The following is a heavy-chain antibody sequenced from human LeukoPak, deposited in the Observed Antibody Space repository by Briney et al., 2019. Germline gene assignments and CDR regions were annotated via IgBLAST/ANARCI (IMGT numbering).Heavy chain of an antibody. CDR3: ASGRYFDWLLFDY. D-gene: IGHD3-9*01. CDR1: GYSISSGYY. V-gene: IGHV4-61*01. CDR2: IYYSGST. J-gene: IGHJ4*02. Sequence: PSETLSLTCTVSGYSISSGYYWGWIRQPPGKGLEWIGYIYYSGSTNYNPSLKSRVTISVDTSKNQFSLKLSSVTAADTAVYYCASGRYFDWLLFDYWGQGTLVTVSS.